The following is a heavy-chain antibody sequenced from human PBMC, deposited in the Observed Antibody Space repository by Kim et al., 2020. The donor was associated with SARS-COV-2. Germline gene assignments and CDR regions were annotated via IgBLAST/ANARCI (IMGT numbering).Heavy chain of an antibody. CDR3: ARDRGGDGGVFDY. V-gene: IGHV4-31*03. J-gene: IGHJ4*02. Sequence: SETLSLTCTVSGGSISSGGYYWSGIRQHPGKGLEWIGYIYYSGSTYYNPSLKSRVTISVDTSKNQFSLKLSSVTAADTAVYYCARDRGGDGGVFDYWGQGTLVTVSS. CDR1: GGSISSGGYY. D-gene: IGHD2-21*02. CDR2: IYYSGST.